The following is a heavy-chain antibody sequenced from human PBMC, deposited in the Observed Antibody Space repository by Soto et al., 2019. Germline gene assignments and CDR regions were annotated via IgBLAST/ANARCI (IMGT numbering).Heavy chain of an antibody. D-gene: IGHD2-15*01. CDR2: IWYDGSNK. CDR3: AREGYPGVGLYF. V-gene: IGHV3-33*01. Sequence: QVQLVESGGGVVQPGRYLRLSCAASGFTFSSYGMHWVRQAPGKGLEWVAVIWYDGSNKYYADSVKGRFTISRDNSKNTLYLQMNSLRAEDTAVYYCAREGYPGVGLYFGGQGTLVTVSS. CDR1: GFTFSSYG. J-gene: IGHJ1*01.